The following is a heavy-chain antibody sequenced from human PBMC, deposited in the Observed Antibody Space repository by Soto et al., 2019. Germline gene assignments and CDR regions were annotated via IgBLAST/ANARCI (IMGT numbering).Heavy chain of an antibody. V-gene: IGHV3-15*01. D-gene: IGHD6-19*01. CDR1: GFTFSNAW. Sequence: EVQLVESGGGLVKPGGSLRLSCAASGFTFSNAWMSWVRQAPGKGLEWVGRIKSKTDGGTTDYAAPVKGRFTISRDDSKNTLYLQMNSLNTEDTAVYYCTTDQGSSGWTEGAVFDYWGQGTLVTVSS. CDR3: TTDQGSSGWTEGAVFDY. CDR2: IKSKTDGGTT. J-gene: IGHJ4*02.